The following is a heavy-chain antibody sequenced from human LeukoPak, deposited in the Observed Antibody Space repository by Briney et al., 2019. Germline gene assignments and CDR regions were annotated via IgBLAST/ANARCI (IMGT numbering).Heavy chain of an antibody. J-gene: IGHJ3*02. D-gene: IGHD6-13*01. V-gene: IGHV3-23*01. CDR2: ISGSGGST. Sequence: SCKASGYTFSSYAMSWVRQAPGKGLEWVSAISGSGGSTYYADSVKGRFTISRDNSKNTLYLQMNSLRAEDTAVYYCAKDGSSWYLYAFDIWGQGTMVTVSS. CDR1: GYTFSSYA. CDR3: AKDGSSWYLYAFDI.